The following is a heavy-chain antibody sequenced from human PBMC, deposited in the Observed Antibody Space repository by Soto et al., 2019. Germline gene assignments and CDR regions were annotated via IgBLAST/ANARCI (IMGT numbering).Heavy chain of an antibody. D-gene: IGHD6-13*01. J-gene: IGHJ5*02. CDR3: AREGDRSSSPPNNWFDP. CDR1: GGSISSGCYY. V-gene: IGHV4-31*03. Sequence: SETLSLTCTVSGGSISSGCYYWSWIRQHPGKGLEWIGYIYYSGSTYYNPSLKSRVTISVDTSKNQFSLKLSSVTAADTAVYYCAREGDRSSSPPNNWFDPWGQGTLVTVSS. CDR2: IYYSGST.